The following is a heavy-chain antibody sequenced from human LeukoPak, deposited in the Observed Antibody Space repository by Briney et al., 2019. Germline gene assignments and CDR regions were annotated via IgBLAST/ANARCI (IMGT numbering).Heavy chain of an antibody. CDR1: GFTFSSYS. J-gene: IGHJ3*02. D-gene: IGHD6-19*01. CDR3: AKDGGSSGWFLAFDI. CDR2: ISDGGDSS. Sequence: GGSLRLSCAASGFTFSSYSMNWVRQAPGKGLEWVSGISDGGDSSYYADSVRGRFTISRDDSKNTVYLQLNNLRAEDTAVYYCAKDGGSSGWFLAFDIWGQGTMVTVSS. V-gene: IGHV3-23*01.